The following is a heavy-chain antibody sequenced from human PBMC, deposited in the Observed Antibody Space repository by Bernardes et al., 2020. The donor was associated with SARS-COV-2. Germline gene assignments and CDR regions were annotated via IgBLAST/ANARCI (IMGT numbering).Heavy chain of an antibody. CDR1: GDSVSSASYY. V-gene: IGHV4-39*07. J-gene: IGHJ4*02. D-gene: IGHD3-10*01. Sequence: SETLSLTCAVSGDSVSSASYYWGWIRQPPGKGLEWIGSIFYDGSTHYSPSLQSRVTISVEMSKNQFSLKLSSVTAADTAVYYCARGNYYGSGAYDYWGQGTLVTVSS. CDR3: ARGNYYGSGAYDY. CDR2: IFYDGST.